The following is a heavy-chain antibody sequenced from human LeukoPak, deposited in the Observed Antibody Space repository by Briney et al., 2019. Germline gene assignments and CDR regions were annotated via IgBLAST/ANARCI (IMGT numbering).Heavy chain of an antibody. Sequence: SETLSLTCTVSGGSISSSSYYWGWIRQPPGKGLEWIGSIYYSGSTYYNPSLKSRVTISVDTSKNQFSLKLSSVTAADTAVYYCARSGDGSDIVLMVYASYYYMVVWGKGTTVTVSS. V-gene: IGHV4-39*01. CDR3: ARSGDGSDIVLMVYASYYYMVV. CDR1: GGSISSSSYY. CDR2: IYYSGST. D-gene: IGHD2-8*01. J-gene: IGHJ6*03.